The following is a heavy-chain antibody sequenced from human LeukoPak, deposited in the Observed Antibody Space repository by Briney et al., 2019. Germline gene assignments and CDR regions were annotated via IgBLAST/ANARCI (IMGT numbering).Heavy chain of an antibody. J-gene: IGHJ4*02. CDR2: IYYTGST. Sequence: SETLSLTCTVSGGSLSSYYWNWIRQPPGKGLEWIGYIYYTGSTNYNPSVMSRVTMSVDTSKNQFSLKLSSVTAADTAVYYCARGPGGSSSSDFDYWGQGTLVTVSS. CDR3: ARGPGGSSSSDFDY. CDR1: GGSLSSYY. D-gene: IGHD6-6*01. V-gene: IGHV4-59*08.